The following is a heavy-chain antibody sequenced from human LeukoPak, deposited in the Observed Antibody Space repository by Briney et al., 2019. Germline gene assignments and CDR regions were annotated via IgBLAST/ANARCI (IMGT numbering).Heavy chain of an antibody. Sequence: GGSLRLSCAASGFTFSSYAMSWVRQAPGKGLEWVSAISGSGGSTYYADSVKGRFTISRDNSKNTLYLQMNSLRAEDTAVYYCAKGKDSSSWYPYFDYWGQGTLVTVSS. D-gene: IGHD6-13*01. J-gene: IGHJ4*02. V-gene: IGHV3-23*01. CDR3: AKGKDSSSWYPYFDY. CDR2: ISGSGGST. CDR1: GFTFSSYA.